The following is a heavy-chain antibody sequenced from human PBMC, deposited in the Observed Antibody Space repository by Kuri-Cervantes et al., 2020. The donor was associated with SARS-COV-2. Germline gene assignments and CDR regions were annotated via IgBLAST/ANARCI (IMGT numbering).Heavy chain of an antibody. Sequence: GGSLRLSCAASGFTFSDYYMNWVRQAPGKGLEWVSSISSSSTIYYADSVKGRFTISRDNTKNPLYLQVNSLRAEDTAVYYCARDLYDSSGYYSPHVFDYWGQGTLVTVSS. CDR2: ISSSSTI. CDR3: ARDLYDSSGYYSPHVFDY. CDR1: GFTFSDYY. D-gene: IGHD3-22*01. V-gene: IGHV3-69-1*01. J-gene: IGHJ4*02.